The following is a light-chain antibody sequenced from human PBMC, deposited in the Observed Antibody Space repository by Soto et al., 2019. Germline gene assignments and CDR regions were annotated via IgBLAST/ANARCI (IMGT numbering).Light chain of an antibody. V-gene: IGLV2-14*01. CDR1: SSDVGGYNY. J-gene: IGLJ1*01. Sequence: QSALTQPASMSGSPGQSITISCTGTSSDVGGYNYVSWYQQHPGKAPKLMIYDVSNRPSGVSNRFSGSKSGNTASLTISGLQAEDEADYYCSSYTRSSFYVFGTGTKVTVL. CDR3: SSYTRSSFYV. CDR2: DVS.